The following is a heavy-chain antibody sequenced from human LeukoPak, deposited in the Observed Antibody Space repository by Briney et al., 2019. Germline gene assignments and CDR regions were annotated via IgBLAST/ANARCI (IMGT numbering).Heavy chain of an antibody. J-gene: IGHJ4*02. D-gene: IGHD1-26*01. CDR1: GFTFSNYD. CDR3: ARGADAAYDY. V-gene: IGHV3-13*04. CDR2: IGFAGDT. Sequence: GGSLRLSCAASGFTFSNYDMHWVRKTIGKGLEWVSIIGFAGDTYYPGSVRGRFTISRENAKNSLYLKMNSLRVEDTALYFCARGADAAYDYWGQGTLVTVSS.